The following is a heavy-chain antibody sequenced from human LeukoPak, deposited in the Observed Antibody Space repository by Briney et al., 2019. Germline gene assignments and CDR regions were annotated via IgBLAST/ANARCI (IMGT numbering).Heavy chain of an antibody. CDR3: ARVVTMTYLDAFDI. V-gene: IGHV3-48*02. D-gene: IGHD3-22*01. Sequence: PGGSLRLSSAASGFTFSGYRMNWVRQAPGKGLEWVSYISSSSTIYYADSVKGRFTISRDNAKNSLYLQMNSLRDEDTAVYYCARVVTMTYLDAFDIWGQGTMVTVSS. CDR1: GFTFSGYR. CDR2: ISSSSTI. J-gene: IGHJ3*02.